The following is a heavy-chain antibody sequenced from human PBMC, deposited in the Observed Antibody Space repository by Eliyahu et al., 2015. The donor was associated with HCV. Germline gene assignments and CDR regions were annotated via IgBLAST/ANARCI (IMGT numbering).Heavy chain of an antibody. CDR1: GFTFRSYA. D-gene: IGHD6-19*01. CDR2: ISGSGGST. J-gene: IGHJ4*02. V-gene: IGHV3-23*01. Sequence: EVQLLESGGGLVQPGGSLRLSFAASGFTFRSYAXGWVRQAPGKGLEWGSAISGSGGSTYYADSVKGRFTISRDNSKNTLYLQMNSLRAEDTAVYYCAKARTGYSSGPFDYWGQGTLVTVSS. CDR3: AKARTGYSSGPFDY.